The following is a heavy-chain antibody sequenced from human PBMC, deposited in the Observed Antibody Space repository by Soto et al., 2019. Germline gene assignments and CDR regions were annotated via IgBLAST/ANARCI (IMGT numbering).Heavy chain of an antibody. CDR2: IWYDGSNK. J-gene: IGHJ6*02. V-gene: IGHV3-33*01. CDR1: GFTFSSYG. Sequence: GGSLRLSCAASGFTFSSYGMHWVRQAPGKGLEWVAVIWYDGSNKYYADSVKGRFTISRDNSKNTLYLQMNSLRAEDTAVYYCARVLRPAAAPAPYGMDVWGQGTTVTVSS. D-gene: IGHD2-2*01. CDR3: ARVLRPAAAPAPYGMDV.